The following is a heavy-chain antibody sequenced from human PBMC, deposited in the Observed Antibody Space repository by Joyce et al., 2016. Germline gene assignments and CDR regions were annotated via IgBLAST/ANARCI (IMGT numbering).Heavy chain of an antibody. Sequence: QVQLVQSGAEVKKPGASVRVSCKASGYAFISYYVHWVRQAPGQGLGWMGIISPGGGGTNYAQKFLGRVTLNRNTSTNTVYLDLSSLRSEDTAIYYCARALVPAAAFDFWGQGTLVTVSS. J-gene: IGHJ4*02. CDR1: GYAFISYY. CDR2: ISPGGGGT. V-gene: IGHV1-46*01. D-gene: IGHD2-2*01. CDR3: ARALVPAAAFDF.